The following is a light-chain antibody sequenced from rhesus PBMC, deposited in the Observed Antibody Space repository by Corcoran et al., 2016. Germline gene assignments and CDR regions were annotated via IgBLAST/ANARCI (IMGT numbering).Light chain of an antibody. CDR1: SSVSTS. V-gene: IGKV3-17*03. Sequence: EIVVTQSPTSMAVSQGERVTISCTASSSVSTSYLHWYQQKPGFPPRLLVYRTSSLASGVPPRFSGGGSGTSYTLTISNREAEDAANYYCQQGNNNPWTFGQGTKVEIK. J-gene: IGKJ1*01. CDR3: QQGNNNPWT. CDR2: RTS.